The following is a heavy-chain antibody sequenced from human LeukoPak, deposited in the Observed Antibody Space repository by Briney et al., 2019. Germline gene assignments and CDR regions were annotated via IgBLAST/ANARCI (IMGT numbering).Heavy chain of an antibody. Sequence: SETLSLTCTVSGYSISSGYYWGWIRQPPGKGLEWIGSIYHSGSTYYNPSLKSRVAISVDTSKKQLSLKLSSVTAADTAVYYCARANYYDSSGYSRGAFDIWGQGTMVTVSS. D-gene: IGHD3-22*01. CDR3: ARANYYDSSGYSRGAFDI. CDR1: GYSISSGYY. J-gene: IGHJ3*02. CDR2: IYHSGST. V-gene: IGHV4-38-2*02.